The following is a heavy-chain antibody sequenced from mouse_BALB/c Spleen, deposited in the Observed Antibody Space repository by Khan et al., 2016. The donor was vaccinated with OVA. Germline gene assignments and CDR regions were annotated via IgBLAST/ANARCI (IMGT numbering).Heavy chain of an antibody. V-gene: IGHV5-6*01. CDR3: AKLAYFYDSGGFAY. CDR2: VSTGGHYT. CDR1: GFTFSTYG. Sequence: EVQVVESGGDVVKPGGSLKLSCAASGFTFSTYGMSWVRQTPDKRLEWVATVSTGGHYTYYPDTVKGRFSISRDNAKDTLYLQMSSLKSEDTAMFYCAKLAYFYDSGGFAYWGQGTLVTVSA. D-gene: IGHD1-1*01. J-gene: IGHJ3*01.